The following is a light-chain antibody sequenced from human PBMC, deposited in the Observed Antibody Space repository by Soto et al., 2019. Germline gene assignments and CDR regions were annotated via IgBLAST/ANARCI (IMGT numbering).Light chain of an antibody. Sequence: QSVLTQPASVSGSPGQSISISCTGTSSDVGGYNYVSWYQRNPGKAPKVMIYDVINRPSGVSNRFSGSKSGNTASLTISGLQAEDEADYYCSSYSSSNTLVVFGGGTKVTVL. CDR2: DVI. CDR1: SSDVGGYNY. V-gene: IGLV2-14*01. CDR3: SSYSSSNTLVV. J-gene: IGLJ2*01.